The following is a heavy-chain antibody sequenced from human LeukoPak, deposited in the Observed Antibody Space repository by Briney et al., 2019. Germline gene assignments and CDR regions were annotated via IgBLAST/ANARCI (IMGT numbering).Heavy chain of an antibody. D-gene: IGHD3-3*01. CDR3: ARALTIFDYYYGMDV. CDR2: IYYSGST. V-gene: IGHV4-59*01. J-gene: IGHJ6*02. Sequence: SETLSLTCTVSGGSISSYYWSWIRQPPGKGLEWIGYIYYSGSTNYNPSLKSRVTISVDTSKNQFSLKLSSVPAADTAVYYCARALTIFDYYYGMDVWGQGTTVTVSS. CDR1: GGSISSYY.